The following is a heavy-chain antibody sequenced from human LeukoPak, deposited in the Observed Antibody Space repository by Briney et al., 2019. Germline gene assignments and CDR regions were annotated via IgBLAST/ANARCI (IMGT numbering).Heavy chain of an antibody. D-gene: IGHD2-15*01. CDR1: GGSFSGYY. Sequence: PSETLSLTCAVYGGSFSGYYWSWIRQPPGKGLEWIGEINHSGSTNYNPSLKSRVTISVDTSKNQFSLKLSSVTAADTAVYYCARSPKRYCSGGSCYSSAFDIWGQGTMVTVSS. V-gene: IGHV4-34*01. CDR2: INHSGST. J-gene: IGHJ3*02. CDR3: ARSPKRYCSGGSCYSSAFDI.